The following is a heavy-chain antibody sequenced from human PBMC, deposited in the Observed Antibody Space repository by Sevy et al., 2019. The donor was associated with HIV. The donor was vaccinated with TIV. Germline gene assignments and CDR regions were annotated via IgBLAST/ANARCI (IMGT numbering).Heavy chain of an antibody. CDR2: IYHSGST. V-gene: IGHV4-38-2*02. D-gene: IGHD1-26*01. J-gene: IGHJ5*02. Sequence: SETLSLTCAVSGYSISSGYYWGWIRQPPGKGLEWIGSIYHSGSTYYNPSLKSRVTISVDTSKNQFSLKLSSVTAADTAVYYCVRDKKWELRVSWFDPWGQGTLVTVSS. CDR3: VRDKKWELRVSWFDP. CDR1: GYSISSGYY.